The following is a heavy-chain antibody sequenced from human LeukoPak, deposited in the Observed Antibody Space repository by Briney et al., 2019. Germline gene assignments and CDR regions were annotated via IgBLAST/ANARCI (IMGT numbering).Heavy chain of an antibody. J-gene: IGHJ4*02. V-gene: IGHV3-7*03. D-gene: IGHD5-12*01. Sequence: GGSLRLSCAASRFTFSNYWMSWVRQAPGKGLEWVANIKQDGSEKYYVDSVKGRFTISRDNAKNSLYLQLNSLRVEDTAFYYCVRRSRRGYSYGFDYWGQGILVTVSS. CDR3: VRRSRRGYSYGFDY. CDR1: RFTFSNYW. CDR2: IKQDGSEK.